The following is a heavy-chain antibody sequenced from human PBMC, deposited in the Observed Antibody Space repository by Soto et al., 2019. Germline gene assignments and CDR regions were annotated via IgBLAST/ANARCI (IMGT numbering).Heavy chain of an antibody. D-gene: IGHD6-13*01. CDR3: ARGDSSSWYAGYYYYYGMDV. V-gene: IGHV1-8*01. CDR1: GYTFTSYD. Sequence: QVQLVQSGAEVKKPGASVKVSCKASGYTFTSYDLNWVRQATGQGLEWMGWMNPNSGNTGYAQKFQGRVTMTRNTSISTAYMELSSLRSEDTAVYYCARGDSSSWYAGYYYYYGMDVWGQGTTVTVSS. J-gene: IGHJ6*02. CDR2: MNPNSGNT.